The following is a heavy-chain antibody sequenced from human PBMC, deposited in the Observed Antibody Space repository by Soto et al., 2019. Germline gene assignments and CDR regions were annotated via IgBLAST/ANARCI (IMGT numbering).Heavy chain of an antibody. CDR2: INAGNGNT. V-gene: IGHV1-3*01. J-gene: IGHJ6*02. CDR3: ARDSGGMDV. Sequence: QVQLVQSGAEVKKPGASVKISCKTSGYTFTSYAPHWVRQAPGQRLEWMGWINAGNGNTKYSQKFQGRVIITRDTSASTAYMELRSLRSEDTAVYYCARDSGGMDVWGQGTTVTVSS. CDR1: GYTFTSYA.